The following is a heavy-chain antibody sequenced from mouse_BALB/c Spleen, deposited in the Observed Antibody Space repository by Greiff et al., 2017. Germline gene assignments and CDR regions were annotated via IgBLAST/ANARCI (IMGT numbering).Heavy chain of an antibody. CDR3: ARHSDY. V-gene: IGHV3-2*02. CDR1: GYSITSDYA. J-gene: IGHJ2*01. CDR2: ISYSGST. Sequence: EVKLMESGPGLVKPSQSLSLTCTVTGYSITSDYAWNWIRQFPGNKLEWMGYISYSGSTSYNPSLKSRISITRDTSKNQFFLQLNSVTTEDTATYYCARHSDYWGQGTTLTVSS.